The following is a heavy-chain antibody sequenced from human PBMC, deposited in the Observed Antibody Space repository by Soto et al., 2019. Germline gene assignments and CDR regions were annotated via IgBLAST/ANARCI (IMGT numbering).Heavy chain of an antibody. Sequence: PGGSLRLSCAASGFTFSSYGMHWVRQAPGKGLEWVAVISYNERNKFYADSVKGRFTISRDNSKNTLYLEMYSLRVEDTAVHYCVKEDIALPAYALAIWGQGTMVTVSS. V-gene: IGHV3-30*18. D-gene: IGHD6-13*01. J-gene: IGHJ3*02. CDR3: VKEDIALPAYALAI. CDR2: ISYNERNK. CDR1: GFTFSSYG.